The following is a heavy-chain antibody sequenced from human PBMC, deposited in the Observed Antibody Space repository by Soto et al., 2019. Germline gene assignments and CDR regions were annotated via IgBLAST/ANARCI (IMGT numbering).Heavy chain of an antibody. J-gene: IGHJ3*02. CDR3: ARVRGYSGWASPEAFDI. D-gene: IGHD6-19*01. Sequence: SETLSLTCTVSGGSISSGGYYWSWIRQRPGKGLEWIGYIYYSGNTYYNPSLKSRITISVDTSKNQFSLNLSSVTSADTAVYYCARVRGYSGWASPEAFDIWGQGTMVTVSS. CDR2: IYYSGNT. V-gene: IGHV4-31*03. CDR1: GGSISSGGYY.